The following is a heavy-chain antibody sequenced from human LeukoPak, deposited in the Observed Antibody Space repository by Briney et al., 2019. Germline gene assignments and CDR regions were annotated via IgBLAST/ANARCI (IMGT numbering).Heavy chain of an antibody. CDR3: ASVYYYDSTGYAFDI. J-gene: IGHJ3*02. V-gene: IGHV1-69*17. Sequence: SVKVSCKASGGTFSSYAISWVRQAPGQGLEWMGGIIPIFGIANYAQKFQGRVTITADKSTSTAYMELSSLRSEDTAVYYCASVYYYDSTGYAFDIWGQGTMVTVSS. CDR1: GGTFSSYA. D-gene: IGHD3-22*01. CDR2: IIPIFGIA.